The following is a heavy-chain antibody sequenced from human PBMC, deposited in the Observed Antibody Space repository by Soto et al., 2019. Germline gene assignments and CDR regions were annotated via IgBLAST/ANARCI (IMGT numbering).Heavy chain of an antibody. J-gene: IGHJ4*02. CDR3: AKHRGFVAGPFDS. D-gene: IGHD6-19*01. CDR2: ISGTVGSTT. CDR1: GITFTNYA. V-gene: IGHV3-23*01. Sequence: EVQLLESGGGLAQPGGSLRLSCAVSGITFTNYAMGWVRQAPGKGLEWVSGISGTVGSTTHYADSVKGRFTISIDNSKNILFLQMNRLRAEYAAVYYCAKHRGFVAGPFDSWGQGTLVIVSS.